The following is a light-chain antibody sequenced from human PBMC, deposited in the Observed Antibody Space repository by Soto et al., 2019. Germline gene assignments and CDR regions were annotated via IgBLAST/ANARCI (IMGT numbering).Light chain of an antibody. Sequence: QSVLTQPASVSGSPGQSIAISCTGTSSDVGGHDSVSWYQQHPGKAPKLMIYNVSNRPSGVSNRFSGSKSGNTASLTISGLLAEDEADYFCTSYTSASTYVFGPGTKVTV. CDR1: SSDVGGHDS. CDR3: TSYTSASTYV. J-gene: IGLJ1*01. V-gene: IGLV2-14*01. CDR2: NVS.